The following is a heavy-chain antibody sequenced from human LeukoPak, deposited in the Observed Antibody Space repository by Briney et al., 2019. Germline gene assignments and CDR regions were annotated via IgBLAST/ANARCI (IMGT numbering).Heavy chain of an antibody. D-gene: IGHD3-22*01. CDR2: INQDGSII. V-gene: IGHV3-7*01. CDR3: ATSDDSSGSD. J-gene: IGHJ4*02. Sequence: PSETLSLTCAVSGYSISSGYYWGWIRQPPGKGLEWVANINQDGSIIHYVDSAKGRFTISRDNAKNSLYLQMNYLRAEDTALYYCATSDDSSGSDWGQGTLVTVSS. CDR1: GYSISSGYY.